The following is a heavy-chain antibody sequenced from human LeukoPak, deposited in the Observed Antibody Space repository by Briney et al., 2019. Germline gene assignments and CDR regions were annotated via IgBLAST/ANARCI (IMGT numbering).Heavy chain of an antibody. Sequence: SDTLSLTCSVSGGAFSSYHWNWIRQPPGKGLEWNGYIYYSGNINYNPSLKSRVTISIDTSKNQFSLKLSFVTAADTAVYYCARGVAAPGTGGLSWFDPWGQGTLVTVSS. CDR1: GGAFSSYH. CDR2: IYYSGNI. J-gene: IGHJ5*02. CDR3: ARGVAAPGTGGLSWFDP. D-gene: IGHD6-13*01. V-gene: IGHV4-59*07.